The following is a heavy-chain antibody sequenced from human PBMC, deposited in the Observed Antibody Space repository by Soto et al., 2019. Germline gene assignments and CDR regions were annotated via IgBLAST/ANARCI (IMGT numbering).Heavy chain of an antibody. D-gene: IGHD6-19*01. CDR2: INHSGST. CDR1: GGSFSGYY. V-gene: IGHV4-34*01. Sequence: SETLSLTCAVYGGSFSGYYWSWIRQPPGKGLEWIGEINHSGSTYYNPSLKSRVTISVDTSKNQFSLKLSSVTAADTAVYYCARHVPPSLLRIAVDNWFDPWGQGTLVTVSS. J-gene: IGHJ5*02. CDR3: ARHVPPSLLRIAVDNWFDP.